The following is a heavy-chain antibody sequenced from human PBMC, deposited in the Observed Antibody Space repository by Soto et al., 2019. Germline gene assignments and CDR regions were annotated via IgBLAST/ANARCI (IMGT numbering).Heavy chain of an antibody. CDR2: IYYSGST. CDR3: ARASDAYSVDF. Sequence: LSLTCSVSGGSISRGGYYWTWIRQHPVKGPEWIGHIYYSGSTFYNPSLKSRVTVSVDTSKNQFSLRLTSVTAADTAVYHCARASDAYSVDFWGQGTLVTVSS. J-gene: IGHJ4*02. V-gene: IGHV4-31*03. D-gene: IGHD4-4*01. CDR1: GGSISRGGYY.